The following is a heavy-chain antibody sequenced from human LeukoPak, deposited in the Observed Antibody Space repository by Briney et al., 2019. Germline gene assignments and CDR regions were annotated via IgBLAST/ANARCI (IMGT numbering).Heavy chain of an antibody. CDR3: ARDLEGSGSFYRPSYDY. J-gene: IGHJ4*02. D-gene: IGHD3-10*01. Sequence: GGSLRLSCAASGFTFSSYWMSWVRQAPGKGLEWVANIKQDGSEKYYVDSVKGRFTISRDNAKNSLYLQMNSLRAEDTAVYYCARDLEGSGSFYRPSYDYWGQGTLVTVSS. V-gene: IGHV3-7*01. CDR1: GFTFSSYW. CDR2: IKQDGSEK.